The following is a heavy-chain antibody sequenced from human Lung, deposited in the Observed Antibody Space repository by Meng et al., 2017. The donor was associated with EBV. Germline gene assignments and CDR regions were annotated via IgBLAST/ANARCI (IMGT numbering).Heavy chain of an antibody. J-gene: IGHJ4*02. CDR1: GGSFRGYY. V-gene: IGHV4-34*01. CDR3: ARGRQIGWQGGDFAY. Sequence: LHHWGAGPLKPPGPLSLRCAFSGGSFRGYYWSWIRQSPERGLEWIGEINHSGHTNYNPSLKSRVTISVDTSKNQFSLNLSSVTAADTAVYYCARGRQIGWQGGDFAYWSQGTLVTVSS. CDR2: INHSGHT. D-gene: IGHD2-15*01.